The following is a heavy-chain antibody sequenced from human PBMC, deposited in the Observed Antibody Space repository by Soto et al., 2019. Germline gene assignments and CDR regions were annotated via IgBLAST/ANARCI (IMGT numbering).Heavy chain of an antibody. CDR3: AREDTANGGAFDV. CDR1: GCTFITYY. CDR2: INPSGGST. J-gene: IGHJ3*01. D-gene: IGHD5-18*01. Sequence: ASVKVSGKASGCTFITYYMNWVRQAPGQGLEWMGMINPSGGSTSYAQKFQDTATMTRDTSTSTVYMELSSLRSDETAVYYCAREDTANGGAFDVWGQGIMVTVSS. V-gene: IGHV1-46*01.